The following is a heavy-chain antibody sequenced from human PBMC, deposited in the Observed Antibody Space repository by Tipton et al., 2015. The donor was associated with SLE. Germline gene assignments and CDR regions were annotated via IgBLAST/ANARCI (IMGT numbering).Heavy chain of an antibody. Sequence: SLRLSCVASGLTFSSCSMHWVRQAPGKGLEWVAVISYDGSNKYYSDSVKGRFTISRDNSKNTLYLQMNSLRVEDTAVYYCAREEGYYGAFDIWGQGTVVTVSS. CDR2: ISYDGSNK. D-gene: IGHD3-10*01. J-gene: IGHJ3*02. V-gene: IGHV3-30*04. CDR1: GLTFSSCS. CDR3: AREEGYYGAFDI.